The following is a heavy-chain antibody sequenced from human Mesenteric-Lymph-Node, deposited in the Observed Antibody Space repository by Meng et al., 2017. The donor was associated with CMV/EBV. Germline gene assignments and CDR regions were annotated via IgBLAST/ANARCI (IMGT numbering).Heavy chain of an antibody. CDR3: ARDGGEYCSSTSCYFFDC. Sequence: ASVKVSCKASGCTFTRYGINWVRQAPGQGLEWMGWISAYNGNTNYAQKLQGRVTMTTDTSTSTAYMELRSLRSDDTAVYYCARDGGEYCSSTSCYFFDCWGQGTLVTVSS. CDR2: ISAYNGNT. D-gene: IGHD2-2*01. V-gene: IGHV1-18*01. J-gene: IGHJ4*02. CDR1: GCTFTRYG.